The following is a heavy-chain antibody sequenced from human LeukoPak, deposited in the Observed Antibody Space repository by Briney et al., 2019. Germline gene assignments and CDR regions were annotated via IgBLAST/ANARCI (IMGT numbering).Heavy chain of an antibody. D-gene: IGHD6-6*01. CDR1: GFTFSSYG. V-gene: IGHV3-48*01. CDR3: ARGGAARPDY. Sequence: GGSLRLSCAASGFTFSSYGINWVRQTPGKGLEWVSYISSSSSAINYADSVRGRLTISRDNAKNSLYLQMNSLRPEDTAVYYCARGGAARPDYWGQGTLVTVSS. CDR2: ISSSSSAI. J-gene: IGHJ4*02.